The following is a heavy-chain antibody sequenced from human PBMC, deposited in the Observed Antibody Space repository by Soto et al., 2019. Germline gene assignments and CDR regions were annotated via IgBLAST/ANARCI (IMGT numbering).Heavy chain of an antibody. CDR3: AREGNDYDGNSTGP. CDR2: INHSGST. V-gene: IGHV4-34*01. J-gene: IGHJ5*02. Sequence: LSLTCAVYGGSFSGYYWSWIRQPPGKGLEWIGEINHSGSTNYSPSLKSRVTISVDTSKNQFSLKLSSVTAADTAVYYCAREGNDYDGNSTGPWGQGTLVTVSS. CDR1: GGSFSGYY. D-gene: IGHD4-17*01.